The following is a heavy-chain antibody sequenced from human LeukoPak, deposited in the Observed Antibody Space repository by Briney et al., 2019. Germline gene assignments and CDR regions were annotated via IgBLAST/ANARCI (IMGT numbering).Heavy chain of an antibody. V-gene: IGHV1-2*06. Sequence: ASVKVSCEASGYTFTGYYMHWVRQAPGQGLEWMGRINPNSGGTNYAQKFQGRVTMTRDTSISTAYMELSRLRSDDTAVYYCARESLSSSGWGDWGQGTLVTVSS. D-gene: IGHD6-19*01. J-gene: IGHJ4*02. CDR1: GYTFTGYY. CDR3: ARESLSSSGWGD. CDR2: INPNSGGT.